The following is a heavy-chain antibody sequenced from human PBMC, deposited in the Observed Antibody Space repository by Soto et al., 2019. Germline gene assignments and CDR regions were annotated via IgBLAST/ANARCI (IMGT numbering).Heavy chain of an antibody. J-gene: IGHJ4*02. CDR1: GYTFTASG. V-gene: IGHV1-18*01. CDR3: ARWDDYGASDQYHFDH. D-gene: IGHD4-17*01. Sequence: ASVKVSCKASGYTFTASGISWVRQAPGQGLEWMGWTSIYNGHTEYSPKFLGRVVMTTDTSADAAYLELRSLRPDDAALYYCARWDDYGASDQYHFDHWGQGTLVTVSS. CDR2: TSIYNGHT.